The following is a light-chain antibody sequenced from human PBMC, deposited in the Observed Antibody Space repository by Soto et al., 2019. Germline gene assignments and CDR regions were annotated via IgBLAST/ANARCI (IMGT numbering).Light chain of an antibody. CDR2: SNN. CDR3: AAWDDSRNGVV. J-gene: IGLJ2*01. V-gene: IGLV1-44*01. CDR1: SSNIGSNT. Sequence: QSVLTQPPSASGTPGQRVTISCSGSSSNIGSNTVNWYQQHPGTAPKLLIYSNNQRPSGGPDRFSGSKSGTSASLAISGLQSEDEADYYCAAWDDSRNGVVFGGGTKLTVL.